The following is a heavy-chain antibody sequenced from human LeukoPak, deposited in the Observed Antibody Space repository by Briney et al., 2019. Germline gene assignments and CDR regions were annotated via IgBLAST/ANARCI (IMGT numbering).Heavy chain of an antibody. CDR1: GFTFSRYD. V-gene: IGHV3-23*01. CDR3: AKPFMVGATGYYYYYMDV. CDR2: ISSDGGST. Sequence: GGSLRLSCAASGFTFSRYDMSWVRQAPGKGLEWVSAISSDGGSTHYADSVKGRFAISRDNSQNTLYVQMNSRRAEDTAIYYCAKPFMVGATGYYYYYMDVWGEGTTVTVSS. J-gene: IGHJ6*03. D-gene: IGHD1-26*01.